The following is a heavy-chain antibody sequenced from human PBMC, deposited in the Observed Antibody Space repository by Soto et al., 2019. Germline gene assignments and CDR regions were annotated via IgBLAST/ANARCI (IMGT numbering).Heavy chain of an antibody. CDR1: GFTLSSYA. Sequence: EVQLVESGGGLVQPGGSLRLSCAASGFTLSSYAMHWVRQAPGKGLEYVSGFSGNGGSTYYANSVKGRFTISRDNSKNPLYLQMGSLRAEDMAVYYCARSGLPFDYWGQGTLVTVSS. CDR2: FSGNGGST. CDR3: ARSGLPFDY. J-gene: IGHJ4*02. D-gene: IGHD2-21*02. V-gene: IGHV3-64*01.